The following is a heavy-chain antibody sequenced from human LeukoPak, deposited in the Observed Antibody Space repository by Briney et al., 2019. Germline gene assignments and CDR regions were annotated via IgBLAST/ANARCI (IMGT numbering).Heavy chain of an antibody. CDR2: IWHDGSNN. V-gene: IGHV3-33*01. J-gene: IGHJ4*02. D-gene: IGHD5-18*01. CDR3: GRNRVYTYGHPLDY. CDR1: RFTLSTYV. Sequence: GGSLRLSCAPSRFTLSTYVMHSVRHAPDTGLGWVALIWHDGSNNNYGDAVKDRFTSTRHDYKNTLYLQMDSRRAEDTAVYYCGRNRVYTYGHPLDYWGQGTLVTVS.